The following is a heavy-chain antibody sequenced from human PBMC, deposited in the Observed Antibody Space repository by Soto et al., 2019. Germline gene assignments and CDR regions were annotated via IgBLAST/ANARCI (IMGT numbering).Heavy chain of an antibody. CDR1: RGSISSGTNY. J-gene: IGHJ4*02. CDR3: ARHEAGWYFDS. CDR2: IYYSGST. V-gene: IGHV4-39*01. D-gene: IGHD6-25*01. Sequence: QLQLQESGPGLVKPSETLSLTCTVSRGSISSGTNYWAWIRQPPGKGLEWIANIYYSGSTFYNPSLKSRVTKTRDTSKNQCSRKLRSVTAADTAVYYCARHEAGWYFDSWGQGTLVTVSS.